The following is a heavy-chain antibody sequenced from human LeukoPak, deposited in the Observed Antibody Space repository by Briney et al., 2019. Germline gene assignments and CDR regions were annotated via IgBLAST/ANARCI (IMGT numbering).Heavy chain of an antibody. CDR1: GGSVSDYY. CDR3: ASRKLGNDY. D-gene: IGHD7-27*01. CDR2: IYHTGST. J-gene: IGHJ4*02. V-gene: IGHV4-59*02. Sequence: PSETLSLTCTISGGSVSDYYWSWVRQSPGKGLEWIGYIYHTGSTSYSPSLKSRVTISADTSQDQFSLKLSSVTAADTAVYYCASRKLGNDYWGQGTLVTVSS.